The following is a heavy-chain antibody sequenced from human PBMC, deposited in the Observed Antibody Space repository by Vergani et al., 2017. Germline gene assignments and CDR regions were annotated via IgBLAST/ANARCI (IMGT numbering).Heavy chain of an antibody. CDR1: GYTFTGYY. Sequence: QVQLVQSVTEVEKPGASVKVSCKASGYTFTGYYIHWVRQAPGQALEWMEWISPNSGGTNYAQKFQGRVTMTRDTSISTAYMELSRLRSDDTAVYYCARSCGTNTCSNAGTKYYYYYDLDIWGKGTTVTVSS. CDR2: ISPNSGGT. V-gene: IGHV1-2*02. D-gene: IGHD2-8*01. CDR3: ARSCGTNTCSNAGTKYYYYYDLDI. J-gene: IGHJ6*03.